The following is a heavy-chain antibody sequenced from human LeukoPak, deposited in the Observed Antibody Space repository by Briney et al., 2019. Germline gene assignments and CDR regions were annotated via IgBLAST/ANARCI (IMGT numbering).Heavy chain of an antibody. Sequence: DSLKGRFTISRDNAKNSLYLQMNGLRADDSAVYYCARDSNRQWEPISDAFDIWGQGTMVTVSS. J-gene: IGHJ3*02. D-gene: IGHD1-26*01. CDR3: ARDSNRQWEPISDAFDI. V-gene: IGHV3-7*01.